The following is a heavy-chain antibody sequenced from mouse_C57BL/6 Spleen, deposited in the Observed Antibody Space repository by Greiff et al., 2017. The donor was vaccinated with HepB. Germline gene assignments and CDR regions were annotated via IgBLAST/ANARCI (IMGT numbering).Heavy chain of an antibody. Sequence: EVKLVESGGGLVKPGGSLKLSCAASGFTFSDYGMHWVRQAPEKGLEWVAYISSGSSTIYYADTVKGRFTISRDNAKNTLFLQMTSLRSEDTAMYYCARSGYYGGLVDYWGQGTTLTVSS. CDR1: GFTFSDYG. V-gene: IGHV5-17*01. CDR2: ISSGSSTI. D-gene: IGHD2-3*01. J-gene: IGHJ2*01. CDR3: ARSGYYGGLVDY.